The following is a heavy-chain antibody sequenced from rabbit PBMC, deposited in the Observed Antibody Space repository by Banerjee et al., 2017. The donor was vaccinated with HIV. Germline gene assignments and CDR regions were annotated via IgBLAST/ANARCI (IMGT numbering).Heavy chain of an antibody. Sequence: QSLEESGGDLVKPGASLTLTCTASGFSFSSGAYMCWVRQAPGKGLEWIGCIYTGSGNTYYTSRAKGRFTISKTSSTVTLQMTSLTAADTATYFCARYLSSSASNLWGPGTLVTVS. V-gene: IGHV1S40*01. J-gene: IGHJ4*01. CDR1: GFSFSSGAY. CDR3: ARYLSSSASNL. D-gene: IGHD1-1*01. CDR2: IYTGSGNT.